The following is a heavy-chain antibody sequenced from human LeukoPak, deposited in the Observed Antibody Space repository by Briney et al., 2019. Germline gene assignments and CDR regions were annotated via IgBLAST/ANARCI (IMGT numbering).Heavy chain of an antibody. Sequence: SQTLSLTCTVSGGSISSGGYYWSWIRQPPGKGLEWIGYIYHSGSTYYNPSLKSRVTISVDRSKNQFSLKLSSVTAADTAVYYCARDLHENYYYYVDVWGKGTTVTVSS. CDR2: IYHSGST. J-gene: IGHJ6*03. V-gene: IGHV4-30-2*01. CDR3: ARDLHENYYYYVDV. CDR1: GGSISSGGYY.